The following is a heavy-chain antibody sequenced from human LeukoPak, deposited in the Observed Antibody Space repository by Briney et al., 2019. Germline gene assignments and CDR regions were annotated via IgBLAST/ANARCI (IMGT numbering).Heavy chain of an antibody. CDR3: ARGRPWYSNDAFDI. V-gene: IGHV4-34*01. CDR1: GGSFSGYY. CDR2: INHSGST. J-gene: IGHJ3*02. D-gene: IGHD6-13*01. Sequence: SETLSLTCAVYGGSFSGYYWSWIRQPPGKGLEWIGEINHSGSTNYNPSLKSRVTISVDTSKNQFSLKLSSVTAADTAVYYCARGRPWYSNDAFDIGGQGTMVTVSS.